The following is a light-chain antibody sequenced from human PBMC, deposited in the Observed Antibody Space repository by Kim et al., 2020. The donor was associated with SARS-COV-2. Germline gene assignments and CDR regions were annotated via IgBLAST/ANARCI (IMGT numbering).Light chain of an antibody. CDR1: QSVSSF. V-gene: IGKV3-11*01. J-gene: IGKJ4*01. CDR3: QQRFKWPLT. CDR2: DAS. Sequence: LDPGERATLSCRASQSVSSFLVWYQQKPGQAPRLLVYDASTRATGIPARFSGSGSGTDFTLTISSLEPDDFAVYYCQQRFKWPLTFGGGTKVDIK.